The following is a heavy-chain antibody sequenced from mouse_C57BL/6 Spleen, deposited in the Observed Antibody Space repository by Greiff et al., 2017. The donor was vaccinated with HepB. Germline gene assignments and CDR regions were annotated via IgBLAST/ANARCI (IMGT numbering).Heavy chain of an antibody. D-gene: IGHD2-2*01. V-gene: IGHV5-4*01. CDR3: AREGLRREAWFAY. Sequence: EVQGVESGGGLVKPGGSLKLSCAASGFTFSSYAMSWVRQTPEKRLEWVATISDGGSYTYYPDNVKGRFTISRDNAKNNLYLQMSHLKSEDTAMYYCAREGLRREAWFAYWGQGTLVTVSA. CDR2: ISDGGSYT. J-gene: IGHJ3*01. CDR1: GFTFSSYA.